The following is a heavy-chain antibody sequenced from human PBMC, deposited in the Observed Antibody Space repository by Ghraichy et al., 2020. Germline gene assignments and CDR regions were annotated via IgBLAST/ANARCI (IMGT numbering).Heavy chain of an antibody. J-gene: IGHJ4*02. CDR2: INSDGSST. V-gene: IGHV3-74*01. CDR3: ARVGYDFWSGYLYYFDY. CDR1: GFTFSSYW. Sequence: GGSLRLSCAASGFTFSSYWMHWVRQAPGKGLVWVSRINSDGSSTSYADSVKGRFTISRDNAKNTLYLQMNSLRAEDTAVYYCARVGYDFWSGYLYYFDYWGQGTLVTVSS. D-gene: IGHD3-3*01.